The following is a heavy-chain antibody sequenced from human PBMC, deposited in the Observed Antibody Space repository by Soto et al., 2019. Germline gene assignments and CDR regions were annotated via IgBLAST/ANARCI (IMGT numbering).Heavy chain of an antibody. V-gene: IGHV3-30-3*01. CDR1: GFTFSSYA. J-gene: IGHJ3*02. Sequence: QVQLVESGGGVVQPGRSLRLSCAASGFTFSSYAMHWVRQAPGKGLAWVAVISYDGSNKYYADSVKGRFTISRDNSKNTLYLQMNSLRAEDTAVYYCARGEDTAMVRGAFDIWGQGTMVTVSS. CDR3: ARGEDTAMVRGAFDI. CDR2: ISYDGSNK. D-gene: IGHD5-18*01.